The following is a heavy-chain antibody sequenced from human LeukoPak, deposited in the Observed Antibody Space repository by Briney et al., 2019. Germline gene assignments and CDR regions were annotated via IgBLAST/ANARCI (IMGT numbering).Heavy chain of an antibody. J-gene: IGHJ4*02. Sequence: SGGSLRLSCAPSEFTFNNYTLNWVRQVPGKGLEWVSSINNSSRYISYADSVNGRFTISRDNAKNSLYLQMNSLRAEDTAVYYCAGSNPPDDYWGQGTLVTVSS. D-gene: IGHD3-10*01. CDR2: INNSSRYI. CDR3: AGSNPPDDY. CDR1: EFTFNNYT. V-gene: IGHV3-21*04.